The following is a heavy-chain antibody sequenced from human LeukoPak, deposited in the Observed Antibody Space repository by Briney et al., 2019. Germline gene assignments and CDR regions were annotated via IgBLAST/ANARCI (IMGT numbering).Heavy chain of an antibody. CDR2: ISGSGGST. Sequence: GGSLRLSCAASGFTFSSYAMSWVRQAPGKGLEWVSAISGSGGSTYYADSVKGRFTISRDNSKNTLYLQMNSLRAEDTAVYYCAKDYFSGAVAGPKTFDYWGQGTLVTVSS. J-gene: IGHJ4*02. CDR3: AKDYFSGAVAGPKTFDY. CDR1: GFTFSSYA. D-gene: IGHD6-19*01. V-gene: IGHV3-23*01.